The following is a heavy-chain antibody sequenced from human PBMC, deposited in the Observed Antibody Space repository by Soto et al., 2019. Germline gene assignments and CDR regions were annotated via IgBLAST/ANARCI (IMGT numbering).Heavy chain of an antibody. CDR1: GGTFSSYT. J-gene: IGHJ5*02. V-gene: IGHV1-69*02. CDR3: AGYQLSVIDP. Sequence: QVQLVQSGAEVKKPGSSVKVSCKASGGTFSSYTISWVRQAPGQGLEWMGRIIPILGIANYAQKFQGRVTIXXDKSTSTAYMELSSLRSEDTAVYYCAGYQLSVIDPWGQGTLVTVSS. D-gene: IGHD2-2*01. CDR2: IIPILGIA.